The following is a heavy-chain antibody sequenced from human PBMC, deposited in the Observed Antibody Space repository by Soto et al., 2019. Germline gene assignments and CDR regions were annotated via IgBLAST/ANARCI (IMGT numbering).Heavy chain of an antibody. CDR3: ARDNYYDSSGYYGPRYYGMDV. V-gene: IGHV1-2*04. Sequence: ASVKVSCKASGYTFTGYYMHWVRQAPGQGLEWMGWINPNSGGTNYAQKFQGWVTMTRDTSISTAYMELSRLRSDDTAVYYCARDNYYDSSGYYGPRYYGMDVWGQGTTVTVSS. CDR2: INPNSGGT. J-gene: IGHJ6*02. D-gene: IGHD3-22*01. CDR1: GYTFTGYY.